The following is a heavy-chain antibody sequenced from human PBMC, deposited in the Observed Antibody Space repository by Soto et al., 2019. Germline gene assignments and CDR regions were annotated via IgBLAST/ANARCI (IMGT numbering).Heavy chain of an antibody. Sequence: PGGSLRLSCAASGFTFSSYAMSWVRQAPGKGLEWVSAISGSGGSTYYADSVKGRFTISRDNSKNTLYLQMNSLRAEDTAVYYCAKGIGGVRFLEWFPYGMDVWGQGTTVTVSS. V-gene: IGHV3-23*01. CDR3: AKGIGGVRFLEWFPYGMDV. CDR1: GFTFSSYA. J-gene: IGHJ6*02. D-gene: IGHD3-3*01. CDR2: ISGSGGST.